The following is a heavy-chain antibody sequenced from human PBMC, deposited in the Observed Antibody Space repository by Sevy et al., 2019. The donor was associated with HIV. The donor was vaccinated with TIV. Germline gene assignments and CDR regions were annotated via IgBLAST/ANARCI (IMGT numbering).Heavy chain of an antibody. J-gene: IGHJ5*02. D-gene: IGHD3-10*01. CDR3: ARDDYYGLGSYYNGLPDRFDP. CDR1: GYNFKGYY. Sequence: ASVKVSCEASGYNFKGYYIHWVRQAPGKGLEWMGWINSNTGGTIYAEGFEGRVTLTRDTSISTVYMELTGLTAGDTAVYYCARDDYYGLGSYYNGLPDRFDPWGQGTLVTVSS. V-gene: IGHV1-2*02. CDR2: INSNTGGT.